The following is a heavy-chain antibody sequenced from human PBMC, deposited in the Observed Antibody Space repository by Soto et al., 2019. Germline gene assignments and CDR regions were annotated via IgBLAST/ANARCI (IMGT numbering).Heavy chain of an antibody. CDR1: GDSISSSNW. CDR3: DRYRGSRLSYYFGMDV. Sequence: SETLSLTCAVSGDSISSSNWWTWVRQPPGKGLEWIGDIYHTGITNYNPSLKSRVTILVDKSKNQFSLKLTSVTAADTAVYYCDRYRGSRLSYYFGMDVWGQGTTVTVSS. V-gene: IGHV4-4*02. J-gene: IGHJ6*02. D-gene: IGHD3-16*01. CDR2: IYHTGIT.